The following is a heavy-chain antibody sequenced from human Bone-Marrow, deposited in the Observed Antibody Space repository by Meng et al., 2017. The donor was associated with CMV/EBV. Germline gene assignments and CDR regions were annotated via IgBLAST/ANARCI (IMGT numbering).Heavy chain of an antibody. Sequence: SGFPFSSSAMTWVPQAPGKGLEWVSAISGSGGSTYYADSVKGRFTISRDNSKNTLYLQMNSLRAEDTAVYYCAKESRGYYDSSGYWYWGQGTLVTVSS. J-gene: IGHJ4*02. CDR2: ISGSGGST. CDR1: GFPFSSSA. CDR3: AKESRGYYDSSGYWY. D-gene: IGHD3-22*01. V-gene: IGHV3-23*01.